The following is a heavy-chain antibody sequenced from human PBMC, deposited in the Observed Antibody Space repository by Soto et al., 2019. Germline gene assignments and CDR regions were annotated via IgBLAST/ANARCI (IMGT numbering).Heavy chain of an antibody. CDR3: VRLPLVWLGREFLDDY. J-gene: IGHJ4*02. CDR1: GGSISNSNYY. V-gene: IGHV4-39*01. CDR2: IYYSGST. D-gene: IGHD5-12*01. Sequence: QLQLQESGPGLVKPSETLSLTCTVSGGSISNSNYYWVWIRQPPGKGLEWIGSIYYSGSTYYNPSLKSRVTISVDTSKNQLSLKLSSVTAADTAVYYCVRLPLVWLGREFLDDYWGQGTLVTVSS.